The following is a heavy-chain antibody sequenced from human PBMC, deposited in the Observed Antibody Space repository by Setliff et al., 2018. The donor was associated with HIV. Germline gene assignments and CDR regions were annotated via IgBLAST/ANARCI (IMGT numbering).Heavy chain of an antibody. V-gene: IGHV4-39*01. Sequence: ASETLSLTCTVSGGSISSSTYYWGWIRQPPGKGLEWIGNIHFSGSTYYNPSLKSRVTVSVGPSKNQFSLKLSSVTAADTAVYYCARTTYSGSYFNDSWGQGTLVTVSS. CDR3: ARTTYSGSYFNDS. CDR1: GGSISSSTYY. D-gene: IGHD1-26*01. J-gene: IGHJ5*01. CDR2: IHFSGST.